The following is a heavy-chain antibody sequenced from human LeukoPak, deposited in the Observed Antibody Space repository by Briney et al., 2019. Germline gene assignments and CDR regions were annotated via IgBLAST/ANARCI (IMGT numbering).Heavy chain of an antibody. CDR3: APLGLGYCSGGSCPTPQYGMDV. Sequence: GASVKVSCKASGGTFSSYAISWVRQAPGQGLEWVGGIIPIFGTANYAQKFQGRVTITADESTSTAYMELSSLRSEDTAVYYCAPLGLGYCSGGSCPTPQYGMDVWGQGTTVTVSS. CDR1: GGTFSSYA. J-gene: IGHJ6*02. V-gene: IGHV1-69*13. D-gene: IGHD2-15*01. CDR2: IIPIFGTA.